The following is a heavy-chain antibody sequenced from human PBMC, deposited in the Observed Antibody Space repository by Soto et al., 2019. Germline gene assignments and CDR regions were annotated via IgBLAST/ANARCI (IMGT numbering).Heavy chain of an antibody. J-gene: IGHJ4*02. V-gene: IGHV3-30*18. D-gene: IGHD6-6*01. CDR3: AKAPVGPYSSSSQYYFDY. Sequence: PGGSLRLSCAASGFTFSSYGMHWVRQAPGKGLEWVAVISYDGSNKFYADSVKGRFTISRDNSKNTLYLQMNSLRAEDTAVYYCAKAPVGPYSSSSQYYFDYWGQGTLVTVSS. CDR1: GFTFSSYG. CDR2: ISYDGSNK.